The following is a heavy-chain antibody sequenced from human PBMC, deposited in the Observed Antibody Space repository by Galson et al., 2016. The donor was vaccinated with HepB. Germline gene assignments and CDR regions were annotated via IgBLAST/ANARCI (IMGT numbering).Heavy chain of an antibody. J-gene: IGHJ5*02. Sequence: SPRLSCAASGFTVSSNYMSWVRQAPGKGLEWVSFIHSSGRTFYADSVKGRFTVSRHNSENTLYLQMNSLRTEDTAVYYCARGNDLWGQGTLVTVSS. CDR2: IHSSGRT. V-gene: IGHV3-53*04. CDR3: ARGNDL. CDR1: GFTVSSNY.